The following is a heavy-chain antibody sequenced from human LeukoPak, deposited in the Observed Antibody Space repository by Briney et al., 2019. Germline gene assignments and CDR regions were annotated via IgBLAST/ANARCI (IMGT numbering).Heavy chain of an antibody. CDR1: GGTFSSYA. J-gene: IGHJ4*02. CDR3: AGESIVGATLPDY. V-gene: IGHV1-24*01. D-gene: IGHD1-26*01. Sequence: ASVKVSCKASGGTFSSYAISWVRQAPGKGLEWMGGFDPEDGETIYAQKFQGRVTMTEDTSTDTAYMELSSLRSEDTAVYYCAGESIVGATLPDYWGQGTLVTVSS. CDR2: FDPEDGET.